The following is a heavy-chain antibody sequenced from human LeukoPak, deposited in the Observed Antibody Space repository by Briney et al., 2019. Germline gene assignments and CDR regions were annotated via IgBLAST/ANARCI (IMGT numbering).Heavy chain of an antibody. Sequence: GRSLRLSCAASGFMLSDYWMTGVRQVPGTGLEWVANINRHGNEVHYVDSVKGRFTISRDNAKNSLYLQLDSLRVEDTAVYYCARVGTWELQRVFDYWGQGTLVTVSS. J-gene: IGHJ4*02. D-gene: IGHD1-1*01. V-gene: IGHV3-7*01. CDR2: INRHGNEV. CDR1: GFMLSDYW. CDR3: ARVGTWELQRVFDY.